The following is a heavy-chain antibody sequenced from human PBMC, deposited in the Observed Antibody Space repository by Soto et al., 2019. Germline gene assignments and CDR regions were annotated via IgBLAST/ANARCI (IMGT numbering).Heavy chain of an antibody. Sequence: SVKVSCKASGYTFTSYGISWVRQAPGQGLEWMGRIIPILGIANYAQKFQGRVTITADKSTSTAYMELSSLRSEDTAVYYCARDMITMVRGPLGNNWFDPWGQGTLVTVSS. V-gene: IGHV1-69*04. J-gene: IGHJ5*02. D-gene: IGHD3-10*01. CDR3: ARDMITMVRGPLGNNWFDP. CDR2: IIPILGIA. CDR1: GYTFTSYG.